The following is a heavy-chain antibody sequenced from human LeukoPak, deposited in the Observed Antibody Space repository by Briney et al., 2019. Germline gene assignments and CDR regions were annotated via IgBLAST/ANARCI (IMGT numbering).Heavy chain of an antibody. CDR1: SGSISTSNYY. J-gene: IGHJ4*02. CDR3: ARGLRKIRDYTFDY. V-gene: IGHV4-39*07. D-gene: IGHD4-11*01. CDR2: IFYSGST. Sequence: PSETLSLTCTVSSGSISTSNYYWGWVRQPPGKALEWIGNIFYSGSTYYSPSLKSRVTISLDTSKNQFSLKLSSVTAADTAVYYCARGLRKIRDYTFDYWGQGTLVTVSS.